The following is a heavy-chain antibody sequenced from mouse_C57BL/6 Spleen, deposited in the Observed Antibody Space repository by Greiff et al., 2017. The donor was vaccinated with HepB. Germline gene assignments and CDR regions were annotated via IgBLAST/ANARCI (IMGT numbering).Heavy chain of an antibody. J-gene: IGHJ2*01. D-gene: IGHD2-3*01. CDR1: GYTFTSYW. V-gene: IGHV1-69*01. Sequence: VKQSCKASGYTFTSYWMHWVKQRPGQGLEWIGEIDPSDSYTNYNQKFKGKSTLTVDKSSSTAYMQLSSLTSEDSAVYYCARRWLLDFDYWGQGTTLTVSS. CDR3: ARRWLLDFDY. CDR2: IDPSDSYT.